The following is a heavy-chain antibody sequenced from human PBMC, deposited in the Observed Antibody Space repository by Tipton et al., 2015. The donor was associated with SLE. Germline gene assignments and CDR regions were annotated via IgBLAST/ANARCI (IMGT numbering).Heavy chain of an antibody. J-gene: IGHJ4*02. CDR2: ISSSGGTI. CDR1: GGSFSDYY. D-gene: IGHD6-13*01. Sequence: LSLTCDVYGGSFSDYYWGWVRQAPGKGLEWVSYISSSGGTIYYADSVKGRFTLSRDNAKNSLYLQMNRLIAEDTAVDYCARDQGQQLARQYFDYWGQGTLVTVSS. V-gene: IGHV3-11*04. CDR3: ARDQGQQLARQYFDY.